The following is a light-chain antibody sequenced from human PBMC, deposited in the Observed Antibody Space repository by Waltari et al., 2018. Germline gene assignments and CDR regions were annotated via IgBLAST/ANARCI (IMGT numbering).Light chain of an antibody. CDR2: EVT. V-gene: IGLV2-23*02. CDR3: CSYAGRSSMI. J-gene: IGLJ2*01. Sequence: QSALTQPASVSGSPGQSITISCTGGTSDIGKYNLVPWYMQNPGKAPKVIIYEVTKRPPAISDRFSGSKSGNTASLTISGLQVEDEADYYCCSYAGRSSMIFGGGTKVTVV. CDR1: TSDIGKYNL.